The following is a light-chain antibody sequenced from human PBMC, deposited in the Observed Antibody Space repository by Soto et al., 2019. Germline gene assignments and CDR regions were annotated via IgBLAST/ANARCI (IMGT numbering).Light chain of an antibody. J-gene: IGKJ4*01. CDR1: QSVSSSY. V-gene: IGKV3-20*01. Sequence: EIVLTQSPGTLSLSPGERATLSCRASQSVSSSYLAWYQQRPGQAPRLLIYGASNRATGIPDRFSGSGSGTDFTLTISRLEPEDFAVYYCQKYNSAPLTFGGGTKVEIK. CDR3: QKYNSAPLT. CDR2: GAS.